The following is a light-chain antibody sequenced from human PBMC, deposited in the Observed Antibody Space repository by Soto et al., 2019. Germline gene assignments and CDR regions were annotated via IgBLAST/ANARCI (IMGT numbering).Light chain of an antibody. J-gene: IGKJ4*01. Sequence: EIVLTQSPATLSLSPGERATLSCRASQSVSTNLAWYQQKPGQPPRLLIYGASSRATGIPDRFSGSGSGTDFTLTISRLEPEDFAVYYCQQYGSSPATFGGGTKV. CDR2: GAS. V-gene: IGKV3-20*01. CDR1: QSVSTN. CDR3: QQYGSSPAT.